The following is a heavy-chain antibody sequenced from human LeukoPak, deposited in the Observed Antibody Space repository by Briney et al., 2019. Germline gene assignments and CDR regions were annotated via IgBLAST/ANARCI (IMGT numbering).Heavy chain of an antibody. CDR1: GGSISSGGYY. CDR2: IYYSGST. Sequence: SETLSLTCTVSGGSISSGGYYWSWIRQHPGKGLEWIGYIYYSGSTYYNPSLKSRVTISVDTSKNQFSLKLSSVTAADTAVYYCARDGHLIAPGWYIDLWGRGTLVTVSS. J-gene: IGHJ2*01. D-gene: IGHD3-16*01. CDR3: ARDGHLIAPGWYIDL. V-gene: IGHV4-31*03.